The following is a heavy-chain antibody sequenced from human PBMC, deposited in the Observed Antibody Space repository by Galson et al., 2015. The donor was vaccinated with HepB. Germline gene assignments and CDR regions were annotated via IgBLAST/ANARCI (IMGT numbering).Heavy chain of an antibody. Sequence: SVKVSCKASGYTFTSYDINWVRQATGQGPEWMGWMNPNSGNTGYAQKFQGRVTMTRNTSISTAYMELSSLRSEDTAVYYCARFTVSPDYYYGTDVWGQGTTVTVSS. CDR2: MNPNSGNT. CDR1: GYTFTSYD. V-gene: IGHV1-8*01. D-gene: IGHD4-17*01. J-gene: IGHJ6*02. CDR3: ARFTVSPDYYYGTDV.